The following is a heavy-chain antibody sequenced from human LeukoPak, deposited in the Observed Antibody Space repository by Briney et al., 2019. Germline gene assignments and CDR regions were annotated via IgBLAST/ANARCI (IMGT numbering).Heavy chain of an antibody. Sequence: SETLSLTCTVSGGSISSYYWSWIRQPPGKRLEWIGYIYYSGSTNYNPSLKSRVTISVDTSKNQFSLKLSSVTAADTAVYYCARRSYSSSWYYFDYWGQGTLVTVSS. V-gene: IGHV4-59*01. D-gene: IGHD6-13*01. CDR1: GGSISSYY. J-gene: IGHJ4*02. CDR3: ARRSYSSSWYYFDY. CDR2: IYYSGST.